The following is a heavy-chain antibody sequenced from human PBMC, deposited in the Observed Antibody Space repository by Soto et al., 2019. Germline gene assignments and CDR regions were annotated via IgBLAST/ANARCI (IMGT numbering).Heavy chain of an antibody. V-gene: IGHV3-33*01. CDR3: ARDAAARDGRGGMDV. J-gene: IGHJ6*02. D-gene: IGHD6-6*01. CDR2: IFYDESKE. Sequence: LRLSCAASGFTFRQYGMHWVRQAPGKGLEWVAVIFYDESKEHYADSVRGRFTISRDNSNNMLYLQMNSLRGEDTALYYCARDAAARDGRGGMDVWGQGTTVTGS. CDR1: GFTFRQYG.